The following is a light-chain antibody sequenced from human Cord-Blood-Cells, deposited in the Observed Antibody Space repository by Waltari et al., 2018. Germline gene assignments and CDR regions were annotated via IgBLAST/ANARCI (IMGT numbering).Light chain of an antibody. CDR1: SSDVGSYNP. V-gene: IGLV2-23*01. CDR3: CSYAGSSTYV. J-gene: IGLJ1*01. Sequence: QSALPQPASVSGSPGQSITISCTGTSSDVGSYNPVSWYQQQPGKAPKLMIYEGSKRPSGVSNRFSVSKAGNTASLTISVLQAEDEADYYCCSYAGSSTYVFGTGTKVTVL. CDR2: EGS.